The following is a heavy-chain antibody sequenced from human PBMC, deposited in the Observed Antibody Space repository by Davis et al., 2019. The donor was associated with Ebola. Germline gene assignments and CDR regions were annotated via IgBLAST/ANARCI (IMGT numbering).Heavy chain of an antibody. Sequence: GESLKISCQGSGYSFTSYWIGWVRQMPGKGLEWMGIIYPGDSDTRYSPSFQGQVTISADKSISTAYLQWSSLKASDTAMYYCAILGYCSGGSCYAGAFDIWGQGTMVTVSS. CDR1: GYSFTSYW. J-gene: IGHJ3*02. D-gene: IGHD2-15*01. CDR2: IYPGDSDT. CDR3: AILGYCSGGSCYAGAFDI. V-gene: IGHV5-51*01.